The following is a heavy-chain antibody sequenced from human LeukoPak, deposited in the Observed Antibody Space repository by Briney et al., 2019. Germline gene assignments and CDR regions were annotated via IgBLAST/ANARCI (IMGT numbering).Heavy chain of an antibody. CDR3: ARDLFHYYDAFDI. V-gene: IGHV1-46*01. J-gene: IGHJ3*02. CDR2: INPSGGST. CDR1: GYTFTSYY. Sequence: ASVTVSCKASGYTFTSYYMHWVRQAPGQGLEWMGIINPSGGSTSYAQKFQGRVTMTRDTSTSTVYMELSSLRSEDTAVYYCARDLFHYYDAFDIWGQGTMVTVSS. D-gene: IGHD3-10*01.